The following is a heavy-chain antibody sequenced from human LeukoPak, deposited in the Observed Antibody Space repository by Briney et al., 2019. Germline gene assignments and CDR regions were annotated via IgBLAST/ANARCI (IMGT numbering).Heavy chain of an antibody. Sequence: SQTLSLTCTVSGGSISSGRYYWSWIPQPAGKGLEWIGRIYTSGSTNYNPSLKSRVTISVDTSKNQFSLKLSSVTAADTAVYYCARGWELLHFDYWGQGTLVTVSS. CDR2: IYTSGST. CDR3: ARGWELLHFDY. CDR1: GGSISSGRYY. D-gene: IGHD1-26*01. V-gene: IGHV4-61*02. J-gene: IGHJ4*02.